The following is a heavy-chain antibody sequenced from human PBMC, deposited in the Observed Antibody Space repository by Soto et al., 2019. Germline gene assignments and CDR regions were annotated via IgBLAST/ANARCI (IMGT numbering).Heavy chain of an antibody. D-gene: IGHD1-26*01. CDR3: ASDLSYAVDY. V-gene: IGHV3-48*02. Sequence: EVQLVESGGGLVQPGGSLRLSCAASGFIFTSYSMNWVRQAPGKGLEWLSYIRIDSNHIGYADSVRGRFTISSDIAKNSLYLQMNSLRDEDAVVYYCASDLSYAVDYCGQGTLVSVSS. J-gene: IGHJ4*02. CDR1: GFIFTSYS. CDR2: IRIDSNHI.